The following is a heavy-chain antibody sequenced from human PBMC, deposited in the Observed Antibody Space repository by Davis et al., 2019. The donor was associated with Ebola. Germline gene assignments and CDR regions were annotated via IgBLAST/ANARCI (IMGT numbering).Heavy chain of an antibody. V-gene: IGHV3-33*08. CDR1: GFTFSSYS. CDR2: IWAAGANR. J-gene: IGHJ3*01. Sequence: GGSLRLSCAASGFTFSSYSMNWVRQAPGRGLEWVAGIWAAGANRYYADSVKGRFTISRDVSKRSLHLLLTTLRVDDTAVYYCARDFGGTDPHPNDAFDLWGQGTMVLVSS. D-gene: IGHD4-23*01. CDR3: ARDFGGTDPHPNDAFDL.